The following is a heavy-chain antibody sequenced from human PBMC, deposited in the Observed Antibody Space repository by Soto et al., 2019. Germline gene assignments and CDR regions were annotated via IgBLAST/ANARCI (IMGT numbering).Heavy chain of an antibody. CDR3: ARAPGSGWYVHWFDP. J-gene: IGHJ5*02. D-gene: IGHD6-19*01. CDR1: GDSVSSNSAA. CDR2: TYYRCKWYN. V-gene: IGHV6-1*01. Sequence: PSQTLSLTCAISGDSVSSNSAAWNWIRQSPSRGLEWLGRTYYRCKWYNDYAVSVKSRITINTDTSKNQFSLQLNSVTPEDTAVYYSARAPGSGWYVHWFDPWGQGTLVDVSS.